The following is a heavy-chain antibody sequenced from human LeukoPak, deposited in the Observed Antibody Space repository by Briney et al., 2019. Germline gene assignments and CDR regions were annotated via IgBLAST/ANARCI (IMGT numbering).Heavy chain of an antibody. V-gene: IGHV3-7*01. CDR1: GFTFSSYW. CDR3: ARDLQKATATVGTFCDP. CDR2: IKQDGSEK. J-gene: IGHJ5*02. Sequence: GGSLRLSCAASGFTFSSYWMSWVRQAPGKGLEWVANIKQDGSEKYYVDSVKGRFTISRDNAKNSLYLQMNSLRAEDTAVYYCARDLQKATATVGTFCDPWGQGTLVTVSS. D-gene: IGHD2/OR15-2a*01.